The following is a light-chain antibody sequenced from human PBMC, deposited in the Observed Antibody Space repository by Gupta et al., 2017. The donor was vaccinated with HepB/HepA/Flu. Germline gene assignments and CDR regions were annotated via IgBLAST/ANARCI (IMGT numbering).Light chain of an antibody. CDR2: KAS. CDR3: QQLGT. Sequence: DIQMTQSPYTLSASVGDRVTITCRASQSISSWLAWYQQKPGKAPKLLIYKASSLESGVPSRFSGSGSGTEFTLTISSLQPDDFATYYCQQLGTFGQGTKVEIK. V-gene: IGKV1-5*03. CDR1: QSISSW. J-gene: IGKJ1*01.